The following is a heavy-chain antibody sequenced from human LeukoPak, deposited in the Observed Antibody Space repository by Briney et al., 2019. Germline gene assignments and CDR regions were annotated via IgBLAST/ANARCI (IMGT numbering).Heavy chain of an antibody. CDR2: INPNSGGT. J-gene: IGHJ4*02. V-gene: IGHV1-2*02. CDR1: GYTFTGYY. Sequence: ASVKVSCKASGYTFTGYYMHWVRQAPGQGLEWMGWINPNSGGTNYAQKFQGRVTVTRDTSISTAYMELSRLRSDDTAVYYCALIVVVVAAPNYWGQGTLVTVSS. CDR3: ALIVVVVAAPNY. D-gene: IGHD2-15*01.